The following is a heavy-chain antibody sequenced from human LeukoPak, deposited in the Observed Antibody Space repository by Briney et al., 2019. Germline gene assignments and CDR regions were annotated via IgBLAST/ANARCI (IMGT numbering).Heavy chain of an antibody. J-gene: IGHJ5*02. V-gene: IGHV1-69*05. CDR2: IIPIFGTA. D-gene: IGHD6-13*01. CDR1: GGTFSSYA. CDR3: ATLLLDSSSWYSTTAGWFDP. Sequence: ASVKVPCKASGGTFSSYAISWVRQAPGQGLEWMGGIIPIFGTANYAQKFQGRVTITTDESTSTAYMELSSLRSEDTAVYYCATLLLDSSSWYSTTAGWFDPWGQGTLVTVSS.